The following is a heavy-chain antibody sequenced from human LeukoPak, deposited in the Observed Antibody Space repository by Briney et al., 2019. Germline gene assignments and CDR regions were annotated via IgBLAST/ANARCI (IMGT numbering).Heavy chain of an antibody. CDR3: ARGKTGDFDY. CDR2: IYYSGST. Sequence: SETLPLTCTVSGGSISSYYWSWIRQPPGKGLEWIGYIYYSGSTNYNPSLKSRVTISVDTSKNQFSLKLSSVTAADTAVYYCARGKTGDFDYWGQGTLVTVSS. D-gene: IGHD7-27*01. V-gene: IGHV4-59*12. CDR1: GGSISSYY. J-gene: IGHJ4*02.